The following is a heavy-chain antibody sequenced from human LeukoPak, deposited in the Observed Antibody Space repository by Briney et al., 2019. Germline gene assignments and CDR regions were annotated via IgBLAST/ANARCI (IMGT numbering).Heavy chain of an antibody. D-gene: IGHD3-10*01. CDR1: GYTFTSYY. Sequence: ASVKVSCKASGYTFTSYYMHWVRQAPGQGLEWMGIINPSGGSTSYAQKFQGRVTMTRDTSTSTVYMELSSLRSEDTAVYYCARDGRDYYGSGSYHTGLDYWGQGTLVTVSS. V-gene: IGHV1-46*01. CDR3: ARDGRDYYGSGSYHTGLDY. CDR2: INPSGGST. J-gene: IGHJ4*02.